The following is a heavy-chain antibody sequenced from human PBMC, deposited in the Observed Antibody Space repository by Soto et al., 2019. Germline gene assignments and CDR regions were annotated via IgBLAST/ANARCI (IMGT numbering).Heavy chain of an antibody. J-gene: IGHJ4*02. V-gene: IGHV3-53*04. D-gene: IGHD4-17*01. CDR3: ARGCGRVMNSVTNPFDY. CDR2: IFADGTT. CDR1: GFSVSSNY. Sequence: EVPLVESGGGLVQPGGSLRLSCVVSGFSVSSNYMSWVRQAPGKGLDWVSVIFADGTTYYVDSVKGRFTISRHNSKNTLYLQMDSLSPGDTAGYYCARGCGRVMNSVTNPFDYWSQGPLLSAS.